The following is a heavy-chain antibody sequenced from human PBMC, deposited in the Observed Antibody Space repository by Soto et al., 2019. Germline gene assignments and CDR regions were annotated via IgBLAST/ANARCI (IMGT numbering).Heavy chain of an antibody. CDR3: ARDRRFLEWLLYGGGDY. V-gene: IGHV1-8*01. Sequence: ASVKVSCKASGYTFTSYDINWVRQATGQGLEWMGWMNPNSGNTGYAQKFQGRVTMTRNTSISTAYMELSSLRSEDTAVYYCARDRRFLEWLLYGGGDYWGQGTLVTVSS. D-gene: IGHD3-3*01. J-gene: IGHJ4*02. CDR2: MNPNSGNT. CDR1: GYTFTSYD.